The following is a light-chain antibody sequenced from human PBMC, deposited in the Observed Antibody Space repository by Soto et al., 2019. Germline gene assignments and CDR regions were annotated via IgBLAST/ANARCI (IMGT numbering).Light chain of an antibody. Sequence: QSALTQPPSASASPGQSVSISCTGTSSDFGAYKYVSWYQQHPGKAPKLIIYEVNQRPSGVPDRFSGSKSGNTASLTVSGLQAEDEADYYCSSYVASDSWRVFGTGTKVTVL. J-gene: IGLJ1*01. CDR1: SSDFGAYKY. CDR3: SSYVASDSWRV. CDR2: EVN. V-gene: IGLV2-8*01.